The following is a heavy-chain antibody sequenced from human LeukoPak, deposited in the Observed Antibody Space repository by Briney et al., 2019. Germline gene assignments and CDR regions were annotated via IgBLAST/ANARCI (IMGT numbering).Heavy chain of an antibody. J-gene: IGHJ4*02. Sequence: SETLSLTCSVSGGSISSYYWSWIRQPPGKGLEWIGYIYYSGSTNCNPSLKSRVTILVDTSKNQFSLKLSSVTAADTAVYYCARANSGYRSFDYWGQGTLVTVSS. CDR2: IYYSGST. CDR1: GGSISSYY. CDR3: ARANSGYRSFDY. D-gene: IGHD5-12*01. V-gene: IGHV4-59*01.